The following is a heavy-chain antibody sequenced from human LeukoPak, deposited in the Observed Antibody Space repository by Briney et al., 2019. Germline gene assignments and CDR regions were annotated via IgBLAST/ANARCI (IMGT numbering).Heavy chain of an antibody. D-gene: IGHD4-11*01. CDR3: ARSHDYTNYVGP. V-gene: IGHV1-2*02. CDR2: INPNGGGT. J-gene: IGHJ5*02. Sequence: ASVKVSCKGSGYTFTGYYIHWVRQAPGQGLERMGWINPNGGGTTYAQKFQVRVTLTRDASISTAYMELSSLRSDDTAVYYCARSHDYTNYVGPWGQGTLVTVSS. CDR1: GYTFTGYY.